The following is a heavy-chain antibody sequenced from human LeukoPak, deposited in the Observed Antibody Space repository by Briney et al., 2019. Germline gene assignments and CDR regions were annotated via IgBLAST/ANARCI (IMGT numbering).Heavy chain of an antibody. D-gene: IGHD6-19*01. CDR1: GFTFDDYA. V-gene: IGHV3-43*02. Sequence: GGSLRLSCAASGFTFDDYAMHWVRQAPGKGLEWVSLISGDGGSTYYADSVKGRFTISRDNSKNSLYLQMNSLRTEDTALYYCAKDKELLQWLVRPYYFDYWGQGTLDTVSS. CDR3: AKDKELLQWLVRPYYFDY. J-gene: IGHJ4*02. CDR2: ISGDGGST.